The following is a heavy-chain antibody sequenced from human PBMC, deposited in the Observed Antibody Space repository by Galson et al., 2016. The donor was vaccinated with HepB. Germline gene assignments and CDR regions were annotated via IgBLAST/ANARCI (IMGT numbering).Heavy chain of an antibody. V-gene: IGHV3-48*02. D-gene: IGHD1-26*01. CDR1: GFTFSSYS. CDR2: IVSGSRTI. CDR3: AIIVGPKEPPRF. Sequence: SLRLSCAASGFTFSSYSINWVRQAPGKGLEWVSYIVSGSRTIYYAGSVKGRFTISRDNAKNSLYLQMNSLRDEDTAVYCCAIIVGPKEPPRFWGQGTLVTVSS. J-gene: IGHJ4*02.